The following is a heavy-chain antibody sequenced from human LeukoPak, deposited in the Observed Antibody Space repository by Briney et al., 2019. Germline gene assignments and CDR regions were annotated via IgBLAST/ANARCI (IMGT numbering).Heavy chain of an antibody. CDR2: IYYTGSS. D-gene: IGHD7-27*01. V-gene: IGHV4-59*01. CDR3: ASRKLGNDY. Sequence: KPGGSLRLSCAASGFTFSNAWMSWVRQAPGKGLEWVGYIYYTGSSSYNPSLRSRVTISADTSKNQFSLKLSSVTAADTAVYYCASRKLGNDYWGQGTLVTVSS. CDR1: GFTFSNAW. J-gene: IGHJ4*01.